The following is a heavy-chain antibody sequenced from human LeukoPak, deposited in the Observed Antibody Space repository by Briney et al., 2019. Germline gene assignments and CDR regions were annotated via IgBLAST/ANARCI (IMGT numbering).Heavy chain of an antibody. D-gene: IGHD2-2*02. CDR1: GFTFSSYA. CDR3: AKDQLGAYCSSTSCYNFDY. CDR2: ISGSGGST. V-gene: IGHV3-23*01. Sequence: PGGSLRLSCAASGFTFSSYAMSWVRQAPGKGLEWVSAISGSGGSTYYADSVKGRFTISRDNSKNTLYLQMNSLRAEDTAVYYCAKDQLGAYCSSTSCYNFDYWGQGTLVTVSS. J-gene: IGHJ4*02.